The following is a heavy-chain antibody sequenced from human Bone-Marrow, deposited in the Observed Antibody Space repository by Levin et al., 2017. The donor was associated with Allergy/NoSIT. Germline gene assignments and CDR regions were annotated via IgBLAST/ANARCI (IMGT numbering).Heavy chain of an antibody. CDR2: IDWNSGTV. CDR1: GFTFDDYA. CDR3: VKGFGATVPSGMDV. V-gene: IGHV3-9*01. D-gene: IGHD1-26*01. J-gene: IGHJ6*02. Sequence: PGESLKISCTASGFTFDDYAMHWVRQGPGKGLEWVSIIDWNSGTVDYADSVKGRFTISRDNAKSSVYLQMNALSAEDTALYYCVKGFGATVPSGMDVWGPGTTVIVSS.